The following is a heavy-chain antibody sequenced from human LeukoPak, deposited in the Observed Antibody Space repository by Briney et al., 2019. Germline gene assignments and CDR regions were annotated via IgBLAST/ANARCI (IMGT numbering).Heavy chain of an antibody. CDR2: IRSKDYGETT. J-gene: IGHJ6*03. D-gene: IGHD6-13*01. V-gene: IGHV3-49*03. CDR3: AREWEQQLGYYYYMDV. CDR1: GFTFGDYA. Sequence: PGGSLRLSCTASGFTFGDYAISYFRQAPGKGLEWVGFIRSKDYGETTEYAASVQGRFTISRDNAKNSLYLQMNSLRAEDTAVYYCAREWEQQLGYYYYMDVWGKGTTVTVSS.